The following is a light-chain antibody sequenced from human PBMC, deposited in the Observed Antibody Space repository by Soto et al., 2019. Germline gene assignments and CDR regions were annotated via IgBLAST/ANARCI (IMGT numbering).Light chain of an antibody. CDR3: SSYAGSNNLGV. J-gene: IGLJ1*01. CDR1: SSDVGGYNY. V-gene: IGLV2-8*01. Sequence: QSAPTQPPSASGSPGQSVTDSCTGTSSDVGGYNYVSWYQQHPGKAPKLMIYEVSKRPSGVPDRFSGSKSGNTASLTVSGLQAEDEADYYCSSYAGSNNLGVFGTGTKLTVL. CDR2: EVS.